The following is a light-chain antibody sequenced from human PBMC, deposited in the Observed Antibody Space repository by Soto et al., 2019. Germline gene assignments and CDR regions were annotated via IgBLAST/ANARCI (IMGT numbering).Light chain of an antibody. CDR1: QSISNW. Sequence: DIQMTQSPSTLSASVADRVTITCLASQSISNWLAWYQQKPGKGPKLLIYDASSLESGVPSRFSGSGSGTEFTLTISSLQPDDFATYYCQHYNSYSEAFGQGTKVDIK. J-gene: IGKJ1*01. CDR3: QHYNSYSEA. CDR2: DAS. V-gene: IGKV1-5*01.